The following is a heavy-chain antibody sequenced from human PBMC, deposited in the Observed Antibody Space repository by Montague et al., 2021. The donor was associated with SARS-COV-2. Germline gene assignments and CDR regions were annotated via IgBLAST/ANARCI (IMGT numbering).Heavy chain of an antibody. Sequence: SETLSLTCTVSGGSISSSDYYWGWIRQPPGKGLEWIGSLFYSVNTYYNPSLKSRVTISVDTSKNQFSLKLSSVTVADTAVYYCARTNYDFWRGRQRGGAFDIWGQGAMVTVSS. D-gene: IGHD3-3*01. CDR1: GGSISSSDYY. CDR2: LFYSVNT. V-gene: IGHV4-39*01. J-gene: IGHJ3*02. CDR3: ARTNYDFWRGRQRGGAFDI.